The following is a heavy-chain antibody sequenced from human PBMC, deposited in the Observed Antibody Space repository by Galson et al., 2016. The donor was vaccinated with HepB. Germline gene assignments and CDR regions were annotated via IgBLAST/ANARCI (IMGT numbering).Heavy chain of an antibody. CDR3: ARATRRYSGSDFPSNY. J-gene: IGHJ4*02. V-gene: IGHV3-30-3*01. D-gene: IGHD5-12*01. Sequence: SLRLSCAASGFTFSSYALHWVRQAPGKGLEWVAVISDDGSKKYYADSVKGRFTISSDNSYNTLYLQMNSLRAEDTAVYYCARATRRYSGSDFPSNYWGQGTLVTVSS. CDR2: ISDDGSKK. CDR1: GFTFSSYA.